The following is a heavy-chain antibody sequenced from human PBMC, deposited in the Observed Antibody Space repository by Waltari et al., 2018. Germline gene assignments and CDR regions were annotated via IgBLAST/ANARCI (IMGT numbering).Heavy chain of an antibody. CDR2: ISSSGSTI. Sequence: QVQLVDSGGGLVKPGGSLRLSCAASGFPFIAYYLSWIRQGPGKGLEWVSYISSSGSTIYYADSVKGRFTISRDNAKNSLYLQMNSLRAEDTAVYYCARGKRYVAAVAYWGQGTLVTVSS. J-gene: IGHJ4*02. V-gene: IGHV3-11*04. D-gene: IGHD6-13*01. CDR1: GFPFIAYY. CDR3: ARGKRYVAAVAY.